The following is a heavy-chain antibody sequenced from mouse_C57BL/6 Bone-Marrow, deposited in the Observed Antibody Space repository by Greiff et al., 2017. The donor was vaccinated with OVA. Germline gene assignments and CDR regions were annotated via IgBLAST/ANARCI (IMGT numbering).Heavy chain of an antibody. V-gene: IGHV1-55*01. D-gene: IGHD3-3*01. CDR1: GYTFTSYW. CDR2: IYPGSGST. CDR3: ARAGRARGDYAMDD. J-gene: IGHJ4*01. Sequence: QVQLQQPGAELVKPGASVKMSCKASGYTFTSYWITWVKQRPGQGLEWIGDIYPGSGSTNYNEKFKSKATLTVDTSSSTAYMQLSSLTSEDSAVYYCARAGRARGDYAMDDWGQGTSVTVSS.